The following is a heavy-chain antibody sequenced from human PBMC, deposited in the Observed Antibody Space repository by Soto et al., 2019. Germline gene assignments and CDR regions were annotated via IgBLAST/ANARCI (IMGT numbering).Heavy chain of an antibody. D-gene: IGHD6-25*01. Sequence: GASVKVSCKAIGYSFTSHYMHWVRQAPGQGLEWMGIINPSGGSTSYAQKFQGRVTMTRDTSISTAYMELSRLRSDDTAVYYCARESLADFFYYYGMDVWGQGTTVTVSS. CDR3: ARESLADFFYYYGMDV. CDR1: GYSFTSHY. CDR2: INPSGGST. J-gene: IGHJ6*02. V-gene: IGHV1-46*01.